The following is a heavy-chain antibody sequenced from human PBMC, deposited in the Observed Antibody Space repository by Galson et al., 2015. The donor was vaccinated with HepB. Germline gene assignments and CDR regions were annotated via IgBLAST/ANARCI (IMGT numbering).Heavy chain of an antibody. CDR2: IYYSGST. CDR1: GGSISSSSYY. CDR3: ASRGRWLQLFDY. Sequence: LVKPTQTLTLTCTVSGGSISSSSYYWGWIRQPPGKGLEWIGSIYYSGSTYYNPSLKSRVTISVDTSKNQFSLKLSSVTAADTAVYYCASRGRWLQLFDYWGQGTLVTVSS. V-gene: IGHV4-39*01. J-gene: IGHJ4*02. D-gene: IGHD5-24*01.